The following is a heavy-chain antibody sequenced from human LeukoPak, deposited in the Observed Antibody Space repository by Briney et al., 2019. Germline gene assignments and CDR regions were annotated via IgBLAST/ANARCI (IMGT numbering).Heavy chain of an antibody. CDR3: ARHGSYSLAF. V-gene: IGHV4-4*02. CDR1: GGSISSGGY. D-gene: IGHD1-26*01. CDR2: IYYIGST. J-gene: IGHJ4*02. Sequence: SETLSLTCAVSGGSISSGGYWSWLRQPPGKGLEWIGQIYYIGSTNYNPSLESRVIMSLDKSRNQLSLRFNSVTAADTAVYYCARHGSYSLAFWGQGALVTVSS.